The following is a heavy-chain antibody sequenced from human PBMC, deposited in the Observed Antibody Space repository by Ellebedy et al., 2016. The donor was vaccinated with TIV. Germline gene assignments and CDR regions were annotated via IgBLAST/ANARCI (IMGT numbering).Heavy chain of an antibody. V-gene: IGHV1-69*13. J-gene: IGHJ4*02. D-gene: IGHD2-21*02. Sequence: SVKVSXXASGGTFSSYAISWVRQAPGQGLEWMGGIIPIFGTANYAQKFQGRVTITADESTSTAYMELSSLRSEDTAVYYCARDTANIHLELCGGDCYSAFDYWGQGTLVTVSS. CDR2: IIPIFGTA. CDR3: ARDTANIHLELCGGDCYSAFDY. CDR1: GGTFSSYA.